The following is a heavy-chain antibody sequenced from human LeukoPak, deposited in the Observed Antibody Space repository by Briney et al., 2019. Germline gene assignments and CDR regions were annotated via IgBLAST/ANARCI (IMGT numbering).Heavy chain of an antibody. J-gene: IGHJ4*02. V-gene: IGHV3-30*18. CDR2: ISYDGSNK. D-gene: IGHD3-22*01. Sequence: GGSLRLSCAASGFTFSSYGMHWVRQAPGKGLEWVAVISYDGSNKYYADSVKGRFTISRDNSKNTLYLQMNSLRAEDTAAYYCAKDTAEYYDSSGYLDYWGQGTLVTVSS. CDR1: GFTFSSYG. CDR3: AKDTAEYYDSSGYLDY.